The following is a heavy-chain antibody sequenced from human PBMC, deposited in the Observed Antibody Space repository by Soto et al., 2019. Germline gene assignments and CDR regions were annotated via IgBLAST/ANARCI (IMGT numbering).Heavy chain of an antibody. V-gene: IGHV3-30*18. J-gene: IGHJ3*02. CDR3: AKAEASGRGPPFSCDI. CDR1: GFTFSDYA. CDR2: VSSDGNRK. Sequence: GGSLRLSCSASGFTFSDYAVHWVRQAPGKGLEWVATVSSDGNRKYYATSVKGRFAIPKDKSMGTLFLQMDSLGADDTAVYYCAKAEASGRGPPFSCDIWGQGTMVTVSS. D-gene: IGHD6-19*01.